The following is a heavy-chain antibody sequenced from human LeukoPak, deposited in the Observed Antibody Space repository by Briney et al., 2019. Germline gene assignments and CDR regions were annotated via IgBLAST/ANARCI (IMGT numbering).Heavy chain of an antibody. V-gene: IGHV4-59*08. CDR3: ARHRAYSSSSPFDY. CDR1: GGPISSLY. Sequence: SETLSLTCSVSGGPISSLYWSWIRQPPGKGLEWIGYIYYTGSTNYNPSLKSRVTMFVDMSKNQFSLRLSSVTAADTAVYYCARHRAYSSSSPFDYWGQGTLVTVSS. CDR2: IYYTGST. D-gene: IGHD6-6*01. J-gene: IGHJ4*02.